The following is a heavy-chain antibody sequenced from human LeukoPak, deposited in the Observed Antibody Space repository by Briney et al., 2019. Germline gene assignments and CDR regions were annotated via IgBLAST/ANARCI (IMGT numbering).Heavy chain of an antibody. CDR3: AREIVGATTIGYYYYGMNV. D-gene: IGHD1-26*01. Sequence: GGSLRLSCAASGFTLSSYAMHWVRQAPGEGLEWVAVISYDGSNKFYADSVKGRFTISRDNSKNTLYLQMNSLRAEDTAVYYCAREIVGATTIGYYYYGMNVWGQGTTVTVSS. J-gene: IGHJ6*02. CDR2: ISYDGSNK. V-gene: IGHV3-30*04. CDR1: GFTLSSYA.